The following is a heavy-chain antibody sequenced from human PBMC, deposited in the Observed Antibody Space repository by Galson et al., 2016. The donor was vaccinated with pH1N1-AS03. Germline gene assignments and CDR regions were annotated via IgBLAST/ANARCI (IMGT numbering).Heavy chain of an antibody. D-gene: IGHD5-12*01. Sequence: SVKVSCKASGYTFTNNGISWVRQAPGQGLEWMGWINTYNGHTNYAQKFQDRVTMTTGTTTSTAYMELSSLRSEDTAVYYCARDRGSGYDLFDYYYGMDVWGQGTTVTVSS. J-gene: IGHJ6*02. CDR1: GYTFTNNG. V-gene: IGHV1-18*01. CDR3: ARDRGSGYDLFDYYYGMDV. CDR2: INTYNGHT.